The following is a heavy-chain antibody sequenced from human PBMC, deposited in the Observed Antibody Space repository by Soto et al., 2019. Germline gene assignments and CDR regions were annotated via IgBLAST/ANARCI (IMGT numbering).Heavy chain of an antibody. D-gene: IGHD3-3*01. V-gene: IGHV3-30*18. CDR2: ISYDGSNK. CDR3: AKDASLAWSGYYTSWFDP. CDR1: GFTFSSYG. Sequence: GGSLRLSCAASGFTFSSYGMHWVRQAPGKGLEWVAVISYDGSNKYYADSVKGRFTISRDNSKNTLYLQMNSLRAEDTAVYYCAKDASLAWSGYYTSWFDPWGQGTLVTVSS. J-gene: IGHJ5*02.